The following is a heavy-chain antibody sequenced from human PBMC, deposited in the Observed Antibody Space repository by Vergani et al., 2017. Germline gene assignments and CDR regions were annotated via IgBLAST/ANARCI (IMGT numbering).Heavy chain of an antibody. CDR3: AREEIGDDAFDI. V-gene: IGHV1-46*03. J-gene: IGHJ3*02. Sequence: QVQLVQSGAEVKKPGASVKVSCKASGYTFTSYYMHWVRQAPGQGLEWMGIINPSGGSTSYAQKFQGRVTMTRDTSTSAVYMELSSLRSEDTAVYYCAREEIGDDAFDIWGQGTMVTVSS. CDR2: INPSGGST. CDR1: GYTFTSYY. D-gene: IGHD5-24*01.